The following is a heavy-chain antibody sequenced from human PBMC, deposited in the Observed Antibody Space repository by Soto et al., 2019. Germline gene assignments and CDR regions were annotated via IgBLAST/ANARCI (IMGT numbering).Heavy chain of an antibody. D-gene: IGHD2-8*01. V-gene: IGHV6-1*01. CDR2: TYYRSKWYN. J-gene: IGHJ6*02. CDR3: AICSFQVGFPAEPGRPSNNSYYSGMYA. Sequence: SQTLSRTCAISGDSVSSNSAAWNWIRQSPSRGLEWLGRTYYRSKWYNDYAVSVKSRITINPDTSKNQFSLQLNSVTPEDTAVYFCAICSFQVGFPAEPGRPSNNSYYSGMYAWGQGTTFTVSS. CDR1: GDSVSSNSAA.